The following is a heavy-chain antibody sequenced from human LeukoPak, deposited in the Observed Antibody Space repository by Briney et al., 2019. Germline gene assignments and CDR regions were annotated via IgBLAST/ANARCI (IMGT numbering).Heavy chain of an antibody. CDR1: GGSISSGGYY. CDR3: ARVVRHYYDSSGHSYFDY. Sequence: PSETLSLTCIVSGGSISSGGYYWSWIRQHPGKGLEWIGYIYYSGSTYYNPSLKSRVTTSVDTSKNQFSLKLSSVTAADTAVYYCARVVRHYYDSSGHSYFDYWGQGTLVTVSS. J-gene: IGHJ4*02. D-gene: IGHD3-22*01. V-gene: IGHV4-31*03. CDR2: IYYSGST.